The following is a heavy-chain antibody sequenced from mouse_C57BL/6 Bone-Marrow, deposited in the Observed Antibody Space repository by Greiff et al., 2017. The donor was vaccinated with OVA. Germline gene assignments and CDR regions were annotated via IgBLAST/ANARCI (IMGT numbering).Heavy chain of an antibody. Sequence: EVQRVESGPGLAKPSQTLSLTCSVTGYSITSDYWNWIRKFPGNKLEYMGYISYSGSTYYNPSLKSRISITRDTSKNQYYLQLNSVTTEYTATYYCARYGTTVVAPYYFDYWGQGTTLTVSS. J-gene: IGHJ2*01. CDR1: GYSITSDY. CDR3: ARYGTTVVAPYYFDY. D-gene: IGHD1-1*01. V-gene: IGHV3-8*01. CDR2: ISYSGST.